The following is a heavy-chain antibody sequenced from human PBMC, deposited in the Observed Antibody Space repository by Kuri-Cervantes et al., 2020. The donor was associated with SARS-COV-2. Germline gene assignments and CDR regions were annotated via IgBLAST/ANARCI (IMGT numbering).Heavy chain of an antibody. Sequence: SETLSLTCTVSGGSISSGSYYWGWLRQPPGKGLEWIGSIYYSGATYYNPSLKSRVTISVDTSKNQFSLKLSSVSATDTAVYYCARHGGGGRGYVDYWGQGTLVTVSS. D-gene: IGHD1-26*01. CDR1: GGSISSGSYY. V-gene: IGHV4-39*01. CDR3: ARHGGGGRGYVDY. J-gene: IGHJ4*02. CDR2: IYYSGAT.